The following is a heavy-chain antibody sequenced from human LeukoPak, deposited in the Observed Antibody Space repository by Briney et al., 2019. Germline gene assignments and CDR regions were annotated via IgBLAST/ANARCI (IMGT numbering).Heavy chain of an antibody. V-gene: IGHV3-33*01. CDR1: GISFSSHG. D-gene: IGHD3-22*01. CDR3: ARARNDYDSNGFSLLDY. CDR2: IWYDGSNI. Sequence: PGGSLRLSCAASGISFSSHGMHWVRQAPGKGLEWVAVIWYDGSNIYYTDSVKGRFTISRDNSKNTLYLQMNSLRAEDTALYYCARARNDYDSNGFSLLDYWGQETLVTVSS. J-gene: IGHJ4*02.